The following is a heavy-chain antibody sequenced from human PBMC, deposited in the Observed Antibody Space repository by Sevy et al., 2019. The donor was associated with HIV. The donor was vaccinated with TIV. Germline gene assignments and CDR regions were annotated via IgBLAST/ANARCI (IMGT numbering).Heavy chain of an antibody. J-gene: IGHJ4*02. CDR1: GFTFNTYW. Sequence: GGSLRLSCVASGFTFNTYWMTWVRQAPGKGLEWVVNINPDGSEKDYVDSLKGRFTVSRDNAETSLYLHMNSLRVEDTAVYFCARLLWDVVVVPGTTPGQYFDYWGQGTLVTVSS. D-gene: IGHD2-2*01. CDR3: ARLLWDVVVVPGTTPGQYFDY. V-gene: IGHV3-7*01. CDR2: INPDGSEK.